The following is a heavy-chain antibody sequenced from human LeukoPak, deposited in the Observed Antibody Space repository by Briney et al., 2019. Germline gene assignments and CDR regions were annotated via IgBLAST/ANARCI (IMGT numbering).Heavy chain of an antibody. Sequence: PGGSLRLSCAASGFTFSSYSMNWVRQAPGKGLGWVSSISSSSSYIYYADSVKGRFTISRDNAKNSLYLQMNSLRAEDTAVYYCARDRGHGDDGEVYWGQGTLVTVSS. D-gene: IGHD4-17*01. CDR3: ARDRGHGDDGEVY. J-gene: IGHJ4*02. V-gene: IGHV3-21*01. CDR1: GFTFSSYS. CDR2: ISSSSSYI.